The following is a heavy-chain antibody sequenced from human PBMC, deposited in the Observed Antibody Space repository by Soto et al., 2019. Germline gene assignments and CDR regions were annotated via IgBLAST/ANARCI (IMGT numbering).Heavy chain of an antibody. CDR2: IKQDGSEK. V-gene: IGHV3-7*01. CDR3: ARDRDDPAVVGATDDY. Sequence: GGSLRLACAASGFTFSSYWMSWVRQAPGKGLEWVANIKQDGSEKYYGDSVRGRFTISRDNAKNSLYLQMNSLRAEDTAVYYCARDRDDPAVVGATDDYWGPGTLVTVSS. D-gene: IGHD1-26*01. CDR1: GFTFSSYW. J-gene: IGHJ4*02.